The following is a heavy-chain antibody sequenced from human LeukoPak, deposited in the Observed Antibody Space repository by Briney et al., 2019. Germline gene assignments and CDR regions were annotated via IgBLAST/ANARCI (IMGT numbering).Heavy chain of an antibody. CDR2: INHSGST. Sequence: SETLSLTCAVYGGSFSGYYRSWIRQPPGKGLEWIGEINHSGSTNYNPSLKSRVTISVDTSKNQFSLKLSSVTAADTAVYYCARGRVYVWGSYRTAFDYWGQGTLVTVSS. V-gene: IGHV4-34*01. D-gene: IGHD3-16*02. CDR3: ARGRVYVWGSYRTAFDY. CDR1: GGSFSGYY. J-gene: IGHJ4*02.